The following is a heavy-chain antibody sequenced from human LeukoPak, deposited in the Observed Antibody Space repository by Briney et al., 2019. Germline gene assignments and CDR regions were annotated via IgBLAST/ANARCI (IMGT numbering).Heavy chain of an antibody. CDR2: ISSSGSTI. Sequence: VGVASGKRLEWVSYISSSGSTIYYADSVKGRFTISRDNAKNSLYLQMNSLRAEDTAVYYCARDTDSYYGMDVWGQGTTVTVSS. J-gene: IGHJ6*02. V-gene: IGHV3-11*01. CDR3: ARDTDSYYGMDV. D-gene: IGHD3-22*01.